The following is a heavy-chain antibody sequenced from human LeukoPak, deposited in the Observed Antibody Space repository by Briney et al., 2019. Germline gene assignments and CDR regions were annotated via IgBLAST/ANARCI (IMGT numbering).Heavy chain of an antibody. CDR3: ARDPRSGVLDY. V-gene: IGHV1-18*01. CDR2: ISPYNGDT. J-gene: IGHJ4*02. D-gene: IGHD2-15*01. CDR1: GYTFITYS. Sequence: ASVKVSCKASGYTFITYSMSWVRQAPGQGLEWMGWISPYNGDTNYAPKFQGRVTMMTDKSTSTAYMELRTLRSDDTAVYFCARDPRSGVLDYWGQGTLVTVSS.